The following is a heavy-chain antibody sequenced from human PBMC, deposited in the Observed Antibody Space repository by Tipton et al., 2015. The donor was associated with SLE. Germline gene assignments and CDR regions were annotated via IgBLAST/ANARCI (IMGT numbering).Heavy chain of an antibody. V-gene: IGHV4-39*07. CDR3: ARSGSYPYYYYMDV. J-gene: IGHJ6*03. CDR1: GGSISSKNYY. CDR2: IHYSGST. Sequence: TLSLTCTVSGGSISSKNYYWGWIRQPPGKGLEWIGSIHYSGSTYDNPSFKSRVTISVDTSKNQFSLKLSSVTAADTAVYYCARSGSYPYYYYMDVWGKGTTVTVSS. D-gene: IGHD1-26*01.